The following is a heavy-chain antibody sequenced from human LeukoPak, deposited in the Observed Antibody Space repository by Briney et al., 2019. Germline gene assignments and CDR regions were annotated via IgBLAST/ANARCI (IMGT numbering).Heavy chain of an antibody. CDR2: ISAYNGNT. CDR3: ARHLYDYVWGSYRPYYFDY. V-gene: IGHV1-18*01. D-gene: IGHD3-16*02. J-gene: IGHJ4*02. Sequence: RASVKVSCKASGYTFTSYGISWVRQAPGQGLEWMGWISAYNGNTNYAQKLQGRVTMTTDTSTSTAYMELRSLRSDDTAVYYCARHLYDYVWGSYRPYYFDYWGQGTLVTVSS. CDR1: GYTFTSYG.